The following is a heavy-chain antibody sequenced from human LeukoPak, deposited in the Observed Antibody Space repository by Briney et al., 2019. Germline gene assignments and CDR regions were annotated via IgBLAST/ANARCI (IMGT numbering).Heavy chain of an antibody. CDR1: GFTFSSYG. Sequence: PGGSLRLSCAASGFTFSSYGMHWVRQAPGKGLEWVANIKQDGSEKYYVDSVKGRFTISRDNAKNSLYLQMNSLRAEDTAVYYCAREQWLRLSPGAFDIWGQGTMVTVSS. D-gene: IGHD5-12*01. V-gene: IGHV3-7*01. J-gene: IGHJ3*02. CDR3: AREQWLRLSPGAFDI. CDR2: IKQDGSEK.